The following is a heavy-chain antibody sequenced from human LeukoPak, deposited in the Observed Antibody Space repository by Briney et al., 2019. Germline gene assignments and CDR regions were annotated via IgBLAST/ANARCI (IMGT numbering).Heavy chain of an antibody. Sequence: SVKVSCKTCGGTFSSYAISWVRQAPGQGLESMGRIIPIFGSTNYAQKFQGRVTITTDESTSTAYMELSSLRSEDTAVYYCARDPTAGGSGNFLDYWGQGTLVTVSP. D-gene: IGHD3-10*01. CDR3: ARDPTAGGSGNFLDY. V-gene: IGHV1-69*05. CDR2: IIPIFGST. J-gene: IGHJ4*02. CDR1: GGTFSSYA.